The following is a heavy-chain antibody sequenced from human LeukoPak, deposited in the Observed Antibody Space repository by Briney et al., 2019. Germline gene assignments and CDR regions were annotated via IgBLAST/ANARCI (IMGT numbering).Heavy chain of an antibody. Sequence: GGSLRLSCAASGFTFSGSAMHWVRQVSGKGLEWVGRIRSKANSCATAYAASVKGRFTISRDDSKNTAYLQMNSLKTEDTAVYYCTRLSIDYDSSGYYDLVDYWGQGTLVTVSS. D-gene: IGHD3-22*01. V-gene: IGHV3-73*01. CDR3: TRLSIDYDSSGYYDLVDY. J-gene: IGHJ4*02. CDR1: GFTFSGSA. CDR2: IRSKANSCAT.